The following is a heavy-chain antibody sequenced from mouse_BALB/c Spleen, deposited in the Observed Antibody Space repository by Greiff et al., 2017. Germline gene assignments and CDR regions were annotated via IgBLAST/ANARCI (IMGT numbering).Heavy chain of an antibody. J-gene: IGHJ3*01. Sequence: QVQLQQSGAELAKPGASVKMSCKAAGYTFTNYWIGWVKQRPGHGLEWIGDIYPGGGYTNYNEKFKGKATLTADTSSSTAYMQLSSLTSEDSAIYYCASRDDYDGGFAYWGQGTLVTVSA. V-gene: IGHV1-63*02. D-gene: IGHD2-4*01. CDR3: ASRDDYDGGFAY. CDR2: IYPGGGYT. CDR1: GYTFTNYW.